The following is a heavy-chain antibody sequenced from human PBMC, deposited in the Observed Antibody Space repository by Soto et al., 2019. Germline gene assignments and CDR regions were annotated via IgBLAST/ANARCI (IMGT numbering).Heavy chain of an antibody. D-gene: IGHD6-19*01. CDR2: ISSSSSTI. J-gene: IGHJ6*03. CDR3: ARVLEQWLYLDYYYMDV. CDR1: GFTFSSYS. V-gene: IGHV3-48*01. Sequence: GSLRLSCAASGFTFSSYSMNWVRQAPGKGLEWVSYISSSSSTIYYADSVKGRFTISRDNAKNSLYLQMNSLRAEDTAVYYCARVLEQWLYLDYYYMDVWGKGTTVTVSS.